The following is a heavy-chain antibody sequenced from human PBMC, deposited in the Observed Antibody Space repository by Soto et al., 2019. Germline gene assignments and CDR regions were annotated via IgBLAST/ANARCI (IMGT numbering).Heavy chain of an antibody. J-gene: IGHJ4*02. CDR3: ARDLGGYARH. D-gene: IGHD3-16*01. V-gene: IGHV3-74*01. CDR1: GFTFSNYW. CDR2: INTDGSTT. Sequence: EVQLVESGGGLVQPGGSLRLSCAASGFTFSNYWMHWVRQAPGKGPVWVSRINTDGSTTNYADSVKGRFTISRDNAKNTLYLQTSRLGAEDTAVYYCARDLGGYARHWGQGTRVTVSS.